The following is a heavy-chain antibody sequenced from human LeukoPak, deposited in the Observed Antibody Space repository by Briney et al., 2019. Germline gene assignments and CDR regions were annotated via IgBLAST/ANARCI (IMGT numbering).Heavy chain of an antibody. Sequence: ASVKVSCKASGGTFSSYAISWVRQAPGQGLEWMGRIIPILGIANYAQKLQGRVTITADKSTSTAYMELSSLRSEDTAVYYCARDLNYYDSSGYYYPDYWGQGTLVTVSS. J-gene: IGHJ4*02. CDR2: IIPILGIA. D-gene: IGHD3-22*01. CDR1: GGTFSSYA. V-gene: IGHV1-69*04. CDR3: ARDLNYYDSSGYYYPDY.